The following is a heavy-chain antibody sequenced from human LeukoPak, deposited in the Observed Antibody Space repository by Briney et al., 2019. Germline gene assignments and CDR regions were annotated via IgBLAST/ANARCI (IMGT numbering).Heavy chain of an antibody. J-gene: IGHJ3*02. D-gene: IGHD3-10*01. CDR3: ARDGVLWFGGEGAFDI. CDR2: ISSSSSSI. Sequence: PGGSLRLSCTASGFTFSTYSMNWVRQAPGKGLEWVSYISSSSSSIYYADSVKGRFTISRDNAKNSLYLQMNSLRAEDTAVYYCARDGVLWFGGEGAFDIWGQGTMVTVSS. CDR1: GFTFSTYS. V-gene: IGHV3-21*05.